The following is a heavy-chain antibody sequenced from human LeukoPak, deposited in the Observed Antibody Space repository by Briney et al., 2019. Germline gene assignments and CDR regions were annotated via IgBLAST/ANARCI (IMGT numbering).Heavy chain of an antibody. CDR1: GGSINSYY. J-gene: IGHJ6*03. Sequence: SETLSLTCTVSGGSINSYYWSWIRQPPGKGLECIGYIHYTGSTNYNPSLKSRVTISVDTSKNQFSLKLSSVTAADTAVYYCARDPGRIAGYYMDVWGKGTTVTISS. V-gene: IGHV4-59*01. CDR3: ARDPGRIAGYYMDV. D-gene: IGHD6-13*01. CDR2: IHYTGST.